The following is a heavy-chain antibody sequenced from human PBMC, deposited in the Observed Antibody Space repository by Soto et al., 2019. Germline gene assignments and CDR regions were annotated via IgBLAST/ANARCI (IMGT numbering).Heavy chain of an antibody. CDR1: GFTFSSYS. J-gene: IGHJ4*02. CDR2: ISGSASNI. Sequence: EVQLVESGGGLVQPGGSLRLSCAASGFTFSSYSMSWVRQAPGKGLEWVSSISGSASNIHYADSVKGRLTISRDTAANSLYLQLNSLSAEDTALYYCARDGHCISRSCVFLPDYWGQGTLVTVSS. V-gene: IGHV3-21*01. D-gene: IGHD2-2*01. CDR3: ARDGHCISRSCVFLPDY.